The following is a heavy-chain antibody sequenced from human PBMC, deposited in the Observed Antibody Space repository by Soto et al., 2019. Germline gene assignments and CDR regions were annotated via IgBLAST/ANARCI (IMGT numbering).Heavy chain of an antibody. CDR1: GFTFSSYA. CDR2: ISGSGGST. D-gene: IGHD5-18*01. Sequence: GGSLRLSCAASGFTFSSYAMSWVRQAPGKGLEWVSAISGSGGSTYYADSVKGRFTISRDNSKNTLYLQMNSLRAEDTAVYYCAKVEGYSYGYVFGYFDYWGQGTLVTVPS. CDR3: AKVEGYSYGYVFGYFDY. V-gene: IGHV3-23*01. J-gene: IGHJ4*02.